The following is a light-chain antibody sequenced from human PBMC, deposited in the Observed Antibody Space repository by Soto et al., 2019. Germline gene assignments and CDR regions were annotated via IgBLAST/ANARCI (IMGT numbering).Light chain of an antibody. CDR2: VAS. J-gene: IGKJ3*01. V-gene: IGKV1-27*01. Sequence: DIQMTQSPSSLSASVGDRVTITCRASQGISNYLAWYQQKPGKVPKLLIYVASTLQSGVPSRFSGSGSGTDFTLTISSLQPEDVATYYCQKYDSAPSFGPGTKVDIK. CDR3: QKYDSAPS. CDR1: QGISNY.